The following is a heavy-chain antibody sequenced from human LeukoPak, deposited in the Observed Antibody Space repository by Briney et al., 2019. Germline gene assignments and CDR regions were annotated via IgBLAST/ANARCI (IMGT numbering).Heavy chain of an antibody. CDR1: GGSFSGYY. CDR3: ARGSFWSGYYTGMFVAYLDY. CDR2: INHSGST. D-gene: IGHD3-3*01. J-gene: IGHJ4*02. Sequence: SETLSLTCAVYGGSFSGYYWSWIRQPPGKGLEWIGEINHSGSTNYNPSLKSRVTISLDTSKNQFSLKLRSVTAADTAVYYCARGSFWSGYYTGMFVAYLDYWGQGTLVTVSS. V-gene: IGHV4-34*01.